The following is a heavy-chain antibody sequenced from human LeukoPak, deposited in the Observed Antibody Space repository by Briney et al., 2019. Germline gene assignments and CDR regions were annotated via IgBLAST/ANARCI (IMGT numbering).Heavy chain of an antibody. Sequence: GGSLRLSCAASGFTVSSNYMSWVRQAPGKGLEWVSVIYSGGSTYYADSVKGRFTISRDNSKNTLYLQMNSLKAEDTAVYYCARSGKWGYYGSGSYYGMDVWGQGTTVTVSS. V-gene: IGHV3-66*01. CDR3: ARSGKWGYYGSGSYYGMDV. CDR1: GFTVSSNY. D-gene: IGHD3-10*01. J-gene: IGHJ6*02. CDR2: IYSGGST.